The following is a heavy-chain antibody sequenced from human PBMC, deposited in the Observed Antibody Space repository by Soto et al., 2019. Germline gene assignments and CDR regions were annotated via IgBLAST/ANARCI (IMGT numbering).Heavy chain of an antibody. CDR2: INEDGSEK. V-gene: IGHV3-7*01. Sequence: GGSLRLSCVTSGFTFGNFWLTWVRQAPGKGLEWVANINEDGSEKHYVDSVKGRFTISRDNAKNSVFLQMNSLRVEDTGVYFCARAQGLARAWGQGTLVTVSS. CDR3: ARAQGLARA. J-gene: IGHJ5*02. CDR1: GFTFGNFW. D-gene: IGHD3-9*01.